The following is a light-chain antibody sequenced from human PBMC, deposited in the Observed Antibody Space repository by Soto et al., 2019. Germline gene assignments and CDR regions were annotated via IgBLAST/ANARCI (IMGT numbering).Light chain of an antibody. CDR3: QQRSNWPQIT. Sequence: EIVMTQSPATMSVSPGERATLSCRGSQSVSSNLAWYQQKPGQAPRLLIYGASTRATGIPARFSGSGSGTDFTLTIGSLEPEDLAVYYGQQRSNWPQITGGQGTRREIK. J-gene: IGKJ5*01. CDR1: QSVSSN. CDR2: GAS. V-gene: IGKV3-15*01.